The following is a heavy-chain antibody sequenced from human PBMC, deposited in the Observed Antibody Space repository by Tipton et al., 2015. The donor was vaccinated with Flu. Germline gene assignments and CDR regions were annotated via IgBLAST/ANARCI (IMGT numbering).Heavy chain of an antibody. V-gene: IGHV4-30-4*01. D-gene: IGHD5-12*01. CDR1: GGSISSGDYY. J-gene: IGHJ6*02. CDR3: AREQRGYSGFLLYYYGMDV. Sequence: TLSLTCTVSGGSISSGDYYWSWICQPPGKGLEWIGYIYYSGSTYYNPSLKSRVTISVDTSKNQFSLKLSSVTAADTAVYYCAREQRGYSGFLLYYYGMDVWGQGTTVTVSS. CDR2: IYYSGST.